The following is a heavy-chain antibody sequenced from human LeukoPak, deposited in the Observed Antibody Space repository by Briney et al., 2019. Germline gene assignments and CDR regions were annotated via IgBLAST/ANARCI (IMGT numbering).Heavy chain of an antibody. CDR2: INHSGST. D-gene: IGHD6-13*01. J-gene: IGHJ4*02. CDR3: ARGDIAARTNDY. Sequence: SETLSLTCAVYGGSFSGYYWSWIRQPPGKGLEWIGEINHSGSTNYNPSLKSRVNISVDTYKNQFSVKLRSVTAADTAVYYCARGDIAARTNDYWGQGTLVTVSS. CDR1: GGSFSGYY. V-gene: IGHV4-34*01.